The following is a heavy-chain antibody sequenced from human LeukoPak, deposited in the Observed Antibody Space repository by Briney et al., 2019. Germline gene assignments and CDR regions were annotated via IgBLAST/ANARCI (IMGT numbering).Heavy chain of an antibody. Sequence: GGSLRLSCAASGFTFSSYAMSWVRQAPGKGLEWVSAISGSGGSTYYADSVKGRFTISRDNSKNTLYLQMNSLRAEDTAVYYFAKVSGYSSGWYRGYYFDYWGQGTLVTVSS. CDR3: AKVSGYSSGWYRGYYFDY. J-gene: IGHJ4*02. V-gene: IGHV3-23*01. CDR1: GFTFSSYA. CDR2: ISGSGGST. D-gene: IGHD6-19*01.